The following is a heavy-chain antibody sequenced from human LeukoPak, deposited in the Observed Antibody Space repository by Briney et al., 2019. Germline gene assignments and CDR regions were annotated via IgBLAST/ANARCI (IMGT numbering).Heavy chain of an antibody. CDR2: INASGDST. CDR3: AKRGTSGRVDY. D-gene: IGHD2-2*01. J-gene: IGHJ4*02. CDR1: GFTFSSYA. Sequence: GGSLRLSCAASGFTFSSYAMSWVRQPPGKGLEWVSAINASGDSTYYADSVKGRFTISRDNSKNTLYLQMNSLRAEDTAVYYCAKRGTSGRVDYWGQGTLVTVSS. V-gene: IGHV3-23*01.